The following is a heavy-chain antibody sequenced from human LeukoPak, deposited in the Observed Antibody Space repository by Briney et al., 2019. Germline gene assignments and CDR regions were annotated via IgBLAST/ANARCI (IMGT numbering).Heavy chain of an antibody. CDR3: AKARYGDNISDGFDT. D-gene: IGHD4-17*01. V-gene: IGHV3-23*01. CDR1: GFTFSSYD. CDR2: ISVSGDRI. Sequence: GGSLRLSCAASGFTFSSYDMSWVRQAPGKGLEWVSSISVSGDRIFYVDSVKGRFTISRDNSKNTLSLQMSSLRAEDTAVYYCAKARYGDNISDGFDTWGQGTMVTVSS. J-gene: IGHJ3*02.